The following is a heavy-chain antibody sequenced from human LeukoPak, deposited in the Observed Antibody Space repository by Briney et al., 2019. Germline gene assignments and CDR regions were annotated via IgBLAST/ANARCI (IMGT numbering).Heavy chain of an antibody. CDR1: GYTFTSYD. CDR2: MNPNSGNT. V-gene: IGHV1-8*01. D-gene: IGHD1-1*01. CDR3: ARGRLTQLLYWFDP. J-gene: IGHJ5*02. Sequence: ASVRVSFKASGYTFTSYDINWVRQATGQGLEWMGWMNPNSGNTGYAQKFQGRVTMTRNTSISTAYMELSSLRSEDTAVYYCARGRLTQLLYWFDPWGQGTLVTVSS.